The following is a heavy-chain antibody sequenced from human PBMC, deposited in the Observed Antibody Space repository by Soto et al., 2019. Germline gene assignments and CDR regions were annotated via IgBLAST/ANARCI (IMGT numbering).Heavy chain of an antibody. CDR2: IDPRDSYV. CDR1: GYTFTTFW. Sequence: GESLKICCTGFGYTFTTFWISWVRQMPGKGLEWMGRIDPRDSYVTYSPSFEGHVTISPEKSISTAYLQWGSLKASDTAMYYCARIYCTTTTCDSWFDPWGQGTLVTVSS. V-gene: IGHV5-10-1*01. J-gene: IGHJ5*02. D-gene: IGHD2-2*01. CDR3: ARIYCTTTTCDSWFDP.